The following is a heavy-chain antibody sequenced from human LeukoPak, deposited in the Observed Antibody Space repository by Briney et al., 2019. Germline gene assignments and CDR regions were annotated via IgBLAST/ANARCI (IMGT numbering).Heavy chain of an antibody. V-gene: IGHV4-61*01. CDR1: GGSVSSGSYY. Sequence: SETLSLTCTVSGGSVSSGSYYWSWIRQPPGKGLEWIGYIYYSGSTNYNPSLKSRVTISVDTSKNQFSLKMSSVTAADTAVYYCARKGGLFDYWGQGRLVTVSS. CDR2: IYYSGST. J-gene: IGHJ4*02. CDR3: ARKGGLFDY. D-gene: IGHD2-15*01.